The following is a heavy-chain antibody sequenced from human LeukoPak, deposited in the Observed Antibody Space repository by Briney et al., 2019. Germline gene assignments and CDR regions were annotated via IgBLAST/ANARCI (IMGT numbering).Heavy chain of an antibody. CDR1: GFTFSSYS. Sequence: GGSLRLSCAASGFTFSSYSMNWVRQAPGKGLEWVSSISSSSSDIYYADSVKGRFTISRDNAKNSLYLQMNSLRAEDTAVYYCARYGYSSGWYAFDYWGQGTLVTVSS. CDR3: ARYGYSSGWYAFDY. J-gene: IGHJ4*02. V-gene: IGHV3-21*01. CDR2: ISSSSSDI. D-gene: IGHD6-19*01.